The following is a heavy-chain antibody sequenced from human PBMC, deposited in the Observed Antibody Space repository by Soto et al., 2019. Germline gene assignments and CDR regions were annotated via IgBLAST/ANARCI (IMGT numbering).Heavy chain of an antibody. J-gene: IGHJ4*02. D-gene: IGHD1-26*01. CDR3: ARVTDATTGYSFDY. Sequence: AASVKVSCKASGYTFTGYYMHWVRQAPGQGLEWMGWINPNSGGTNYAQKFQGRVTMTSDTSISTAYMELSRLRSDDTAVYYCARVTDATTGYSFDYWGQGTLVTASS. CDR2: INPNSGGT. V-gene: IGHV1-2*02. CDR1: GYTFTGYY.